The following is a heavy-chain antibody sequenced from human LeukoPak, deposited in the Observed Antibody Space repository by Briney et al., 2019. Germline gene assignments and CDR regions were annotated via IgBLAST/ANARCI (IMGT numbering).Heavy chain of an antibody. J-gene: IGHJ4*02. CDR3: ARDGRWELLGVDY. CDR2: MWYDGSNK. D-gene: IGHD1-26*01. CDR1: GFTFSSYG. V-gene: IGHV3-33*01. Sequence: GGSLRLSCAASGFTFSSYGMHWVRQVPGKGLEWVAVMWYDGSNKYYADSVKGRFTISRDNSKNTLYLQMNSLRAEDTAVYYCARDGRWELLGVDYWGQGTLVTVSS.